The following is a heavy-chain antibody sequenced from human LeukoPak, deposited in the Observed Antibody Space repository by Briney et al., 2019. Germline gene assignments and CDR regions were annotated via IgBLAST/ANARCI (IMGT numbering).Heavy chain of an antibody. D-gene: IGHD1-14*01. V-gene: IGHV3-53*05. CDR3: AKSGTPIGYWFDP. CDR2: IYSGGST. J-gene: IGHJ5*02. Sequence: SGGTLRLSCAASGFTVSSNYMSRVRQAPGKGLEWVSVIYSGGSTYYADSVKGRFTISRDNSKDTLYLQMNSLRAEDTAVYYCAKSGTPIGYWFDPWGQGTLVTVPS. CDR1: GFTVSSNY.